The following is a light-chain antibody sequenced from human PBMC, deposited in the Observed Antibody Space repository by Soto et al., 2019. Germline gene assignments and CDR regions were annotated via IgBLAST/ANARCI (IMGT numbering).Light chain of an antibody. CDR1: ISDFVVYNY. CDR3: SSHTTSSALQV. V-gene: IGLV2-14*01. J-gene: IGLJ1*01. CDR2: GVS. Sequence: QSVLTQPASVSGAPGQSITISCSGTISDFVVYNYVSWYQQHPGKAPTLMLYGVSKRPSGVSNRFSGSKSGNTASLNISGLQAEDEADYYCSSHTTSSALQVFGTGTKVTVL.